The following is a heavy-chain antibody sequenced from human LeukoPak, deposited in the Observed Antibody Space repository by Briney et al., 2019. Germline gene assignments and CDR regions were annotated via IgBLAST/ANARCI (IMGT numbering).Heavy chain of an antibody. Sequence: PGGSLRLSCEVSGFTFSDYSMSWVRQAPGKGLEWLSYISSSSSTIYYADSMKGRLTISRDNAKNSLYLQMNNLRAEDTAVYYCARDPTTGTTDDPTMGYWGQGILVTVSS. CDR1: GFTFSDYS. CDR3: ARDPTTGTTDDPTMGY. J-gene: IGHJ4*02. V-gene: IGHV3-48*01. CDR2: ISSSSSTI. D-gene: IGHD1-1*01.